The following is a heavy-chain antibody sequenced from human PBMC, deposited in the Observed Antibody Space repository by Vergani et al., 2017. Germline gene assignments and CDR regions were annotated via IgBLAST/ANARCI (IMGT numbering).Heavy chain of an antibody. CDR3: ARDTPASSSWYGYCDDMDV. V-gene: IGHV1-69*01. Sequence: QVQLVQSGAEVKKPGSSVKVSCKASGGTFSSYAISWVRQAPGQGLEWMGGIIPIFGTANYAQKFQGRVTITADESTSTAYMELSSLRAEDTAVYYCARDTPASSSWYGYCDDMDVWGKGTTVTVSS. J-gene: IGHJ6*03. CDR1: GGTFSSYA. CDR2: IIPIFGTA. D-gene: IGHD6-13*01.